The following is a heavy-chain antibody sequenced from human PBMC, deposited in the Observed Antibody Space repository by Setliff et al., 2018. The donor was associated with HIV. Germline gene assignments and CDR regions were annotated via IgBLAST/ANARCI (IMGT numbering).Heavy chain of an antibody. CDR1: GFTFSDYA. CDR2: INAGNGNT. CDR3: ARDSGMAVVGTWRRLDP. Sequence: ASVKVSCKASGFTFSDYAIHWVRQVPGQRLEWMGWINAGNGNTKTARKFQGRVALTTDTSTSTAHMELRNLRSVDTAVYYCARDSGMAVVGTWRRLDPWGQGTLVTVSS. V-gene: IGHV1-3*01. D-gene: IGHD6-19*01. J-gene: IGHJ5*02.